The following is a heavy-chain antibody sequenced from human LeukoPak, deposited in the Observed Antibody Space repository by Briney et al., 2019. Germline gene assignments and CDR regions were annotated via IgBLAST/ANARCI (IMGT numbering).Heavy chain of an antibody. CDR1: GGSISSSSYY. V-gene: IGHV4-39*07. CDR2: IYYSGST. J-gene: IGHJ5*02. CDR3: ARDDSSSSWYLYGTPRLNWFDP. D-gene: IGHD6-13*01. Sequence: SETLSLTCTVSGGSISSSSYYWGWIRQPPGKGLEWIGSIYYSGSTYYNPSLKSRVTISVDTSKNQFSLKLSSVTAADTAVYYCARDDSSSSWYLYGTPRLNWFDPWGQGTLVTVSS.